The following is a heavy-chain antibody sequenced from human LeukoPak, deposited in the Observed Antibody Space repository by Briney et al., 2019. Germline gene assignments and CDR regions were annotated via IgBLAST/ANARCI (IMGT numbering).Heavy chain of an antibody. CDR2: IIPIFGTA. Sequence: SVKVSCKASGGTFSSYAISWVRQAPGQGLEWMGGIIPIFGTANYAQKFQGRVTITTDESTSTAYMELSRLRSDDTAVYYCAREAEYSSSSDFDYWGQGTLVTVSS. D-gene: IGHD6-6*01. V-gene: IGHV1-69*05. CDR1: GGTFSSYA. CDR3: AREAEYSSSSDFDY. J-gene: IGHJ4*02.